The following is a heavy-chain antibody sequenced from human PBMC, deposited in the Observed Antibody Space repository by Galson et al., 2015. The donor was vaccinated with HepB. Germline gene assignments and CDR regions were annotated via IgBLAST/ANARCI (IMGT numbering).Heavy chain of an antibody. Sequence: LRLSCAASGFTFSTYTMHWLRQAPGKGLEWEAVISGDGSNTNYPDAVKGRFTISRDNSKNTLYLQMNSLRPEDTAVFYCAREMYYDHVWGNYRYPEAFDYWGQGTLVTVSS. D-gene: IGHD3-16*02. CDR3: AREMYYDHVWGNYRYPEAFDY. J-gene: IGHJ4*02. V-gene: IGHV3-30*04. CDR1: GFTFSTYT. CDR2: ISGDGSNT.